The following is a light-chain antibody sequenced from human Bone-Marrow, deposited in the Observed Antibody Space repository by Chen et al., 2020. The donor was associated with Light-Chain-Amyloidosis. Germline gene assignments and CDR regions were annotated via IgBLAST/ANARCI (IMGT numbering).Light chain of an antibody. CDR2: GAF. CDR1: HSVSSN. Sequence: EIVMTQSPVTLSLSPGERATLSRRASHSVSSNLAWYQQKPGQAPRLLIYGAFTRATGIPARFSGGGSGTEFTLTISSLQSEDFAVYYCQQYNDWPRTFGQGIRVEIK. V-gene: IGKV3-15*01. J-gene: IGKJ1*01. CDR3: QQYNDWPRT.